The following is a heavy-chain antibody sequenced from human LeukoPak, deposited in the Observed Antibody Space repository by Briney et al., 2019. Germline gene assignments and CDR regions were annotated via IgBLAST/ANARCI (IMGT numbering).Heavy chain of an antibody. CDR2: IYTSGST. Sequence: PSETLSLTCAVYGGSFSGYYWSWIRQPPGKGLEWIGYIYTSGSTNYNPSLKSRVIISVDTSKNQFSLKLSSVTAADTAVYYCARQYYYHMDVWGKGTTVTVSS. CDR1: GGSFSGYY. CDR3: ARQYYYHMDV. V-gene: IGHV4-4*09. J-gene: IGHJ6*03.